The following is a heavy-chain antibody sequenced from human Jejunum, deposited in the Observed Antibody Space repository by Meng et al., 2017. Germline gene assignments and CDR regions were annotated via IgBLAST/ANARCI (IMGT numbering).Heavy chain of an antibody. Sequence: VQLQEAGPGLVKPSQPLSLTCTVSGGSISSGNYYWSWIRQPAGKGLEWIGHIYLTGSTNYNPSLMSRVTISSDTSKNQISLRLNSVTAADTAVYYCAREKGWYDGTQNWFDPWGQGTLVTVSS. CDR3: AREKGWYDGTQNWFDP. V-gene: IGHV4-61*02. D-gene: IGHD6-19*01. CDR2: IYLTGST. J-gene: IGHJ5*02. CDR1: GGSISSGNYY.